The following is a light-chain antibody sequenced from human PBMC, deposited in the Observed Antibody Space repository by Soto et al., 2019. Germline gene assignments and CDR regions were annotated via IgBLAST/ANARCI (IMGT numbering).Light chain of an antibody. V-gene: IGLV1-40*01. CDR1: SSNIGAGHD. CDR2: GNS. Sequence: QSALTQPPSVSGSPGQTVTISCTGSSSNIGAGHDVHWYQQLPGTAPKLLIYGNSNRPSGVPDRFSGSKSGTSASLAITGLQAEDEADYYCQSYDSSLSVYVFGTGTKLTVL. J-gene: IGLJ1*01. CDR3: QSYDSSLSVYV.